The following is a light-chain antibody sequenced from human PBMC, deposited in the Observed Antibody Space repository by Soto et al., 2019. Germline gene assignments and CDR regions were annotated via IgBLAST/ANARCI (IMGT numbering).Light chain of an antibody. CDR3: QQEGDAPPNT. Sequence: EIVLTQAPGTLSLSPGESATLSCRAIQSFNSRFLAWYQHKPGQDPMLLIYAESTRATGNPDRFSGSASGTDFTRTISRLEREEFAKYYCQQEGDAPPNTLGQGAKLESK. J-gene: IGKJ2*01. CDR1: QSFNSRF. V-gene: IGKV3-20*01. CDR2: AES.